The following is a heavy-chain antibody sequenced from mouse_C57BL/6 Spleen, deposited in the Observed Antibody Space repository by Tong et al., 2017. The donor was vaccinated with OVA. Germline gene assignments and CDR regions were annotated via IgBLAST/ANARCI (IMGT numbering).Heavy chain of an antibody. CDR3: ARYYDYDVPFAY. CDR2: INPSTGGT. J-gene: IGHJ3*01. V-gene: IGHV1-42*01. D-gene: IGHD2-4*01. Sequence: EVQLQESGPELVKPGASVKISCKASGYSFTGYYMNWVKQSPEKSLEWIGEINPSTGGTTYNQKFKAKATLTVDKSSSTAYMQLKSLTSEDSAVYYCARYYDYDVPFAYWGQGTLVTVSA. CDR1: GYSFTGYY.